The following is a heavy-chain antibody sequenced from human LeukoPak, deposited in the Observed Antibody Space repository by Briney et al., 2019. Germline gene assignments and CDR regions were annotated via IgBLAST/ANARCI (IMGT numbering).Heavy chain of an antibody. CDR1: GGSISSGDYY. V-gene: IGHV4-30-4*01. D-gene: IGHD1-26*01. J-gene: IGHJ4*02. CDR3: ARDLLTARGYYFDY. Sequence: SETPSLTCTVSGGSISSGDYYWSWIRQPPGKGLEWIGYIYYSGSTYYNPSLKSRVTISVDTSKNQFSLKLSSVTAADTAVYYCARDLLTARGYYFDYWGQGTLVTVSS. CDR2: IYYSGST.